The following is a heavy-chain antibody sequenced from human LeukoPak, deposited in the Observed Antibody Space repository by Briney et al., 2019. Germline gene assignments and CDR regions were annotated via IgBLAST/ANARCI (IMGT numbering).Heavy chain of an antibody. CDR2: IYHSGST. CDR3: ASYGGGATDFDY. J-gene: IGHJ4*02. D-gene: IGHD1-26*01. CDR1: GYSISSGYY. V-gene: IGHV4-38-2*02. Sequence: PSETLSLTCTVSGYSISSGYYWGWIRQPPGKGLEWIGSIYHSGSTYYNPSLKSRVTISVDTSKNQFSLKLSSVTAADTAVYYCASYGGGATDFDYWGQGTLVTVSS.